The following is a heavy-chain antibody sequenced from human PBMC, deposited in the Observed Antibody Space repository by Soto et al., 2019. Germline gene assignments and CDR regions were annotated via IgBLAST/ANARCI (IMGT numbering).Heavy chain of an antibody. D-gene: IGHD4-4*01. CDR1: GFPFGSYA. CDR2: ISDDGSNK. V-gene: IGHV3-30-3*01. CDR3: ASRIQSTLGGFDP. J-gene: IGHJ5*02. Sequence: QVQLVESGGGVVQPGRSLGLSCAASGFPFGSYAMHWVRRAPGKGLGGVAVISDDGSNKYYADSVKGRFTISRDNSKNTLYLQMNSPRAEDTAVYYCASRIQSTLGGFDPWGQGTLVTVSS.